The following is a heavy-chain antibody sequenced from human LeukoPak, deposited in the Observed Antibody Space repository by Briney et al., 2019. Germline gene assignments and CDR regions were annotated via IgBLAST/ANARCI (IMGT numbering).Heavy chain of an antibody. Sequence: GGSLRLSCAASGFTFSSYAMSWVRQAPGKGLEWVSGISGSGGSTYYADSVKGRFTISRDNSKNTLYLQMNSLRAEDTAVYYCAKDPRRITMIVVVTAEYFQHWGQGTLVTVSS. J-gene: IGHJ1*01. CDR2: ISGSGGST. CDR1: GFTFSSYA. D-gene: IGHD3-22*01. CDR3: AKDPRRITMIVVVTAEYFQH. V-gene: IGHV3-23*01.